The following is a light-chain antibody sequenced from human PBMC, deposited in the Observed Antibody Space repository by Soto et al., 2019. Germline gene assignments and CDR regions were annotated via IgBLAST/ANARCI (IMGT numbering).Light chain of an antibody. CDR1: QSVSSY. CDR2: DAS. V-gene: IGKV3-11*01. J-gene: IGKJ5*01. Sequence: EIVLTQSPATLSLSPGERATLSCRASQSVSSYLAWYQQKPGQAPRLLIYDASNRATGIPARFSGSGSGTDFTLTISGLEPEDSAVYYCQQFDDSVTFGQGTRLEIK. CDR3: QQFDDSVT.